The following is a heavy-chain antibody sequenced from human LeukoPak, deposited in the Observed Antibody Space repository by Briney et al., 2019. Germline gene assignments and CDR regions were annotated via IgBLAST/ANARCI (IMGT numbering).Heavy chain of an antibody. CDR3: ASSGSYRFDY. V-gene: IGHV3-48*02. CDR1: GLTVSSYS. D-gene: IGHD1-26*01. J-gene: IGHJ4*02. CDR2: ISSSSSTI. Sequence: GGSLRLSCVASGLTVSSYSMNWVRQAPGKGLEWVSYISSSSSTIYYADSVKGRFTISRDNAKNSLDLQMNSLRDEDTAVYYCASSGSYRFDYWGQGTLVTVSS.